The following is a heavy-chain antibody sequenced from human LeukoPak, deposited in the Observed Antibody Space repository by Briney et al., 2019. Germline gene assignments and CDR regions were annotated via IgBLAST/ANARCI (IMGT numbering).Heavy chain of an antibody. Sequence: GRSLRLSCAASGFTFSSYAMHWVRQAPGKGLEWVAVISYDGSNKYYADSVKGRFTISRDNSKNTLYLQMNSLRAEDTAVYYCARDFASVYYDSSGYSNYWGPGTLVTVSS. D-gene: IGHD3-22*01. CDR2: ISYDGSNK. V-gene: IGHV3-30-3*01. CDR3: ARDFASVYYDSSGYSNY. CDR1: GFTFSSYA. J-gene: IGHJ4*02.